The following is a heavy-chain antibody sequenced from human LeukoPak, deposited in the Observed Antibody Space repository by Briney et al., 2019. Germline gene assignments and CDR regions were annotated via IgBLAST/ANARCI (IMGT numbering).Heavy chain of an antibody. CDR1: GSTFSTYG. J-gene: IGHJ4*02. Sequence: GGSLRLSCAASGSTFSTYGMHWVRQAPGKGLEWVALIWYDGSKNYYGESVKGRFTISRDNVQNTLHLQMNSLRAEDTAVYYCARVATSSLDYWGQGTLVTVSS. CDR3: ARVATSSLDY. CDR2: IWYDGSKN. V-gene: IGHV3-33*08. D-gene: IGHD2-2*01.